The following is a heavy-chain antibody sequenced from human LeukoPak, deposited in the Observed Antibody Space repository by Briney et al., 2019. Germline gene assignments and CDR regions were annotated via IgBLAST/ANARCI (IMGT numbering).Heavy chain of an antibody. CDR3: ASDPFLYSYGRAPFDY. CDR2: IYYSGST. V-gene: IGHV4-59*01. J-gene: IGHJ4*02. CDR1: GGSISSYY. Sequence: SETLSLTRTVSGGSISSYYWSWIRQPPGKGLEWIGYIYYSGSTNYNPPLKSRVTISVDTSKNQFSLKLSSVTAADTAVYYCASDPFLYSYGRAPFDYWGQGTLVTVSS. D-gene: IGHD5-18*01.